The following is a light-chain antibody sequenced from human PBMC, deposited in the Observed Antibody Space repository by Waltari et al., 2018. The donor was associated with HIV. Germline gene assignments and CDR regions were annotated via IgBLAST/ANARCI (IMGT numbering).Light chain of an antibody. CDR1: SSDVGGYNY. CDR2: DVS. Sequence: QSALTQPRSVSGSPGQSVTISCTGTSSDVGGYNYVSWYQQHPGKAPKLMIYDVSKRPSGVPDRFSGSKSGNTASLTISGLQAEDEADYYCQVWDSSSDVVFGGGTKLTVL. V-gene: IGLV2-11*01. J-gene: IGLJ2*01. CDR3: QVWDSSSDVV.